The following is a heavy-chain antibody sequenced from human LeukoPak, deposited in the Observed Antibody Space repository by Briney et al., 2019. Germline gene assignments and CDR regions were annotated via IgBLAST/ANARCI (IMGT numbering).Heavy chain of an antibody. Sequence: GRSLRLSCAASGFIFSTNAMCWVRQAPGKGLEWVSGFGGDGKTYYADSVKGRFTISRDNSKNMLYLQMNSLRDEDTALYYCASVAAAGIPDYWGQGTLVTVSS. CDR1: GFIFSTNA. D-gene: IGHD6-13*01. CDR3: ASVAAAGIPDY. CDR2: FGGDGKT. V-gene: IGHV3-23*01. J-gene: IGHJ4*02.